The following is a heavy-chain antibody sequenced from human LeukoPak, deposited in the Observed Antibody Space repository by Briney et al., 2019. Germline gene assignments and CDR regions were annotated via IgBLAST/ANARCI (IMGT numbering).Heavy chain of an antibody. V-gene: IGHV3-23*01. J-gene: IGHJ5*02. D-gene: IGHD6-19*01. CDR2: ISGSGGST. CDR3: AKRDTSGWENWFDP. Sequence: GGSLRLSCAPSGFSFSSYAMSWVRQAPGKGLEWVSAISGSGGSTYYADSVKGRFTISRDNSKNTLYLQMNSLRAEDTAVYYCAKRDTSGWENWFDPWGRGTLVTVSS. CDR1: GFSFSSYA.